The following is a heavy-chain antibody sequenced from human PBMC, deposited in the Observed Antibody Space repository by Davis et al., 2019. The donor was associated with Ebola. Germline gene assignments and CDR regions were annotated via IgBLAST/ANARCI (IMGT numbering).Heavy chain of an antibody. D-gene: IGHD3-3*01. Sequence: AASVKVSCKASGYTFTNYYIHWVRQAPGQGLEWMGIINPNSDRTIYAQNFQDRFTMTTDTSTSTVYMELSSLRSEDTAVYYCARDHYDFWSGYPDYWGQGTLVTVSS. V-gene: IGHV1-46*01. J-gene: IGHJ4*02. CDR1: GYTFTNYY. CDR2: INPNSDRT. CDR3: ARDHYDFWSGYPDY.